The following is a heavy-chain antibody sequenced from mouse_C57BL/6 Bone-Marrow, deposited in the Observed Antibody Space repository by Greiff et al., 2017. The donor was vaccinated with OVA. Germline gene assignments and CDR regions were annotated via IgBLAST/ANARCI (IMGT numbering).Heavy chain of an antibody. CDR1: GFSLTSYG. J-gene: IGHJ4*01. V-gene: IGHV2-2*01. D-gene: IGHD2-5*01. Sequence: VKLVESGPGLVQPSQSLSITCTVSGFSLTSYGVHWVRQSPGKGLEWLGVIWSGGSTDYNAAFISRLSISKDNSKSQVFFKMNSLQADDTAIYYCARKAFYSNYYYAMDYWGQGTSVTVSS. CDR2: IWSGGST. CDR3: ARKAFYSNYYYAMDY.